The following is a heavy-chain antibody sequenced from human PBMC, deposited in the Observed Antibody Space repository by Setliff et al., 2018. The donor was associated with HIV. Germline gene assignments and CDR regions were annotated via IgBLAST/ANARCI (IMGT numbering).Heavy chain of an antibody. V-gene: IGHV5-51*01. Sequence: GESLKISCKGSGYSFTNYWIGWVRQMPGKGLEWMGIIYPGDSDTRYSPSFHGQVTISADKSITTAYLHMSSLTAEDTAVYYCARDRPNWAMDYWGQGTLVTVSS. J-gene: IGHJ4*02. CDR2: IYPGDSDT. D-gene: IGHD7-27*01. CDR3: ARDRPNWAMDY. CDR1: GYSFTNYW.